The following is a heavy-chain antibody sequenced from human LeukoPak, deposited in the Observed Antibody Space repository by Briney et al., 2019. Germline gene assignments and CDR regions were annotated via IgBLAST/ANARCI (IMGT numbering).Heavy chain of an antibody. V-gene: IGHV1-46*01. CDR1: GYTFTSYY. J-gene: IGHJ6*04. Sequence: ASVKVSCKASGYTFTSYYMHWVRQAPGQGPEWMGIINPSGGSTSYAQKFQGRVTMTRDTSTSTVYMELSSLRSEDTAVYYCARDGGYCSGDSCSTYYYYGMDVWGKGTTVTVSS. CDR2: INPSGGST. D-gene: IGHD2-15*01. CDR3: ARDGGYCSGDSCSTYYYYGMDV.